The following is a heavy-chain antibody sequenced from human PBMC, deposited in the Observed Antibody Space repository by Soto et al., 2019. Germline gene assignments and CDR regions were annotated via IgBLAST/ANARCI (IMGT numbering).Heavy chain of an antibody. Sequence: GGSLRLSCAASGLTFSTYGLHWVRQAPGKGLEWVAAISYDGNIKYYADSVKGRFTISRDNSKNTLYLQIDNLRAEDTAVYYCASAGGRWEYYYHCGMDVWCQGHTVTVSS. CDR3: ASAGGRWEYYYHCGMDV. D-gene: IGHD2-15*01. V-gene: IGHV3-30-3*01. CDR2: ISYDGNIK. CDR1: GLTFSTYG. J-gene: IGHJ6*02.